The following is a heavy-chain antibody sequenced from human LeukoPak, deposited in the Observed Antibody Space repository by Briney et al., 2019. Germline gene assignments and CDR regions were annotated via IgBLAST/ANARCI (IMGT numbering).Heavy chain of an antibody. D-gene: IGHD5-18*01. CDR2: INSDGSTT. CDR1: GFTFSGYW. V-gene: IGHV3-74*01. J-gene: IGHJ4*02. CDR3: ARLTSRGYSYGFDS. Sequence: PGGSLRLSCAASGFTFSGYWMHWGRQVPGKGLVWVSRINSDGSTTSYADSVKGRFTISRDNAKNTLYLQMSSLRAEDTAVYYCARLTSRGYSYGFDSWGQGTLVTVSS.